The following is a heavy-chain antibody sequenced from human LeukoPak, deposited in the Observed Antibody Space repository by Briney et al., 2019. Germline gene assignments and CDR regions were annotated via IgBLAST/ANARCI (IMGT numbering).Heavy chain of an antibody. V-gene: IGHV3-53*01. Sequence: GGSLRLSYAASGFTVSSNYMSWVRQAPGKGLEWVSVIYSGGSTYYADSVKGRFTISRDNSKNTLYLQMNSLRAEDTAAYYCASLNWNDVWNYYYGMDVWGQGTTVTVSS. CDR2: IYSGGST. J-gene: IGHJ6*02. CDR3: ASLNWNDVWNYYYGMDV. CDR1: GFTVSSNY. D-gene: IGHD1-20*01.